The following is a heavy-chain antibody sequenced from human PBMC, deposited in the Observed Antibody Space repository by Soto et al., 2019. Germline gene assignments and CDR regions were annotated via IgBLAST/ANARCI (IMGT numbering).Heavy chain of an antibody. CDR1: GFTFSSYA. CDR2: ISGSGDNT. V-gene: IGHV3-23*01. D-gene: IGHD6-13*01. CDR3: VKDGGIVYSNWYFAL. Sequence: EVQVLESGGGLVQPGGSLRLSCAASGFTFSSYAMSWVRQAPGKGLQWVSTISGSGDNTDYADSVKGRFTISRDNSKNTLYLQMNSLRAEDTAVYYCVKDGGIVYSNWYFALWGRGTLVTVSS. J-gene: IGHJ2*01.